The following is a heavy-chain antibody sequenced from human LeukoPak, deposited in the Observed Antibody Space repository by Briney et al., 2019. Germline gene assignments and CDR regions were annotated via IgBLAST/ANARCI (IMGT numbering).Heavy chain of an antibody. CDR2: ISSGSTYM. CDR3: AKGGGRFHLPFDP. D-gene: IGHD3-16*01. V-gene: IGHV3-21*01. Sequence: GGSLRLSCAASGFTFSSYSMNWVRQAPGKGLEWVSSISSGSTYMYYADSVKGRFTISRDNAQNSMYLQMNSLRAEDTAVYYCAKGGGRFHLPFDPWGQGTLVTVSS. J-gene: IGHJ5*02. CDR1: GFTFSSYS.